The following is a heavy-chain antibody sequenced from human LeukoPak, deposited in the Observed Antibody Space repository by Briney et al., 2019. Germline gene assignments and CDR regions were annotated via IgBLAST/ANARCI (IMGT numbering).Heavy chain of an antibody. CDR3: ATDYYGSGSRFDP. CDR1: GGSVSSVIYY. Sequence: PSETLSLTCTVSGGSVSSVIYYWSWIRQPPGKGLEWIGYIYYSGSTNYNPSLKSRVTISVDTSKNQFSLKLSSVTAADTAVYYCATDYYGSGSRFDPWGQGTLVTVSS. CDR2: IYYSGST. J-gene: IGHJ5*02. V-gene: IGHV4-61*01. D-gene: IGHD3-10*01.